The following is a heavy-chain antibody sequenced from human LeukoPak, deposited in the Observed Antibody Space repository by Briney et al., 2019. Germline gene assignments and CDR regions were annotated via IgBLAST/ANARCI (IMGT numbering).Heavy chain of an antibody. V-gene: IGHV3-30*03. Sequence: QSGGSLRLSCAASGFTFSRYGMHWVRQAPGKGLEWVAVISYDGSDKYHAESVRGRFTISRDNAKNTVYLQMNTLRVEDTAVYYCTRDLLDYDVSTGLHHYYMDVWGQGTTVTVSS. D-gene: IGHD3-9*01. CDR2: ISYDGSDK. CDR1: GFTFSRYG. CDR3: TRDLLDYDVSTGLHHYYMDV. J-gene: IGHJ6*02.